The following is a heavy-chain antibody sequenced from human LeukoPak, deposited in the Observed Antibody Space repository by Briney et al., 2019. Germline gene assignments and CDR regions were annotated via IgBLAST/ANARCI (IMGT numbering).Heavy chain of an antibody. D-gene: IGHD3-16*01. J-gene: IGHJ4*02. V-gene: IGHV4-59*08. Sequence: SETLSLTCTVSGGSISSYYWSWIRQPPGKGLEWIGYIYYSGSTNYNPSLKSRVTISADTSKNQFSLKLSSVTAADTAVYYCARRGGDYVIGVGGQGPLVTVPS. CDR1: GGSISSYY. CDR2: IYYSGST. CDR3: ARRGGDYVIGV.